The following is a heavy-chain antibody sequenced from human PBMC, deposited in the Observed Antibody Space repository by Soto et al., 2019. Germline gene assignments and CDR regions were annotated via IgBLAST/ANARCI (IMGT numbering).Heavy chain of an antibody. CDR2: ISAYNGNT. Sequence: QVQLVQSGAEVKKPGASVKVSCKASGYTFTSYGISWVRQAPGQGLEWMGWISAYNGNTNYAQKLQGRVTMTTDTSTSTAYMELRSLRSDDTAVYDCARLGRLRLGELSLYGSWFDPWGQGTLVTVSS. CDR3: ARLGRLRLGELSLYGSWFDP. J-gene: IGHJ5*02. D-gene: IGHD3-16*02. V-gene: IGHV1-18*04. CDR1: GYTFTSYG.